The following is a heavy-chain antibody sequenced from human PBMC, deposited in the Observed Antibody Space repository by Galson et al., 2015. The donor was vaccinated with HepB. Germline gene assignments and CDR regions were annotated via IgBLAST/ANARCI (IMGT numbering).Heavy chain of an antibody. CDR3: ARGDCSSTGCSWVGGVDYVDV. CDR1: GYTFTSYG. D-gene: IGHD2-2*01. CDR2: ISAYNGGT. Sequence: SVKVSCKASGYTFTSYGISWVRQAPGQGLEWMGWISAYNGGTNYAQKFQGRVTMTTDTSTSTAYMELRSLRSDDTAVYYCARGDCSSTGCSWVGGVDYVDVWGKGTTVTVSS. J-gene: IGHJ6*03. V-gene: IGHV1-18*01.